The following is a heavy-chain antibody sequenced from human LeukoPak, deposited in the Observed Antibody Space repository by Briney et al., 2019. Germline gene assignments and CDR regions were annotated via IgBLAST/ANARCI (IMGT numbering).Heavy chain of an antibody. CDR1: GFTVSANY. V-gene: IGHV3-66*02. J-gene: IGHJ5*02. CDR2: IYSGGST. D-gene: IGHD1-20*01. CDR3: ARDNFYNWFDP. Sequence: GGSLRLSCAASGFTVSANYMTWVRQAPGKGLEWVSVIYSGGSTYYADSVKGRFIISRDKSKNTVYLQMNSLRTEDTAVYYCARDNFYNWFDPWAREPWSPSPQ.